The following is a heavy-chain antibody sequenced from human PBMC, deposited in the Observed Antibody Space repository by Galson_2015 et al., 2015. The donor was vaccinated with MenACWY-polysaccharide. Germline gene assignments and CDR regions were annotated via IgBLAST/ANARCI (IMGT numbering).Heavy chain of an antibody. CDR3: ARDTGGSDY. J-gene: IGHJ4*02. Sequence: LRLSCAASGSTFSSFDLHWVRHVIGKGLEWVAAIGTGGDTYYSGSVKGRFTISRENAKNSLYLQMNSLRAGDTAVYYCARDTGGSDYWGQGTLVTVSS. CDR1: GSTFSSFD. V-gene: IGHV3-13*01. CDR2: IGTGGDT. D-gene: IGHD3-16*01.